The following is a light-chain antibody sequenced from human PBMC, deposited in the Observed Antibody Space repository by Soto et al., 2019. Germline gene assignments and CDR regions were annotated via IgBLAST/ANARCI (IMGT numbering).Light chain of an antibody. J-gene: IGKJ4*01. Sequence: DVVMTQSPLSLTVTLGQPASISCKSSQSLVYTDGHTYLNWFHQRPGQSPRRLIYKVSTRESGVPDRFSGGGSGTDFTLKLDRVEAEDVGVYYCIQGTHWPPTIGGGTPVEIK. CDR1: QSLVYTDGHTY. CDR2: KVS. CDR3: IQGTHWPPT. V-gene: IGKV2-30*01.